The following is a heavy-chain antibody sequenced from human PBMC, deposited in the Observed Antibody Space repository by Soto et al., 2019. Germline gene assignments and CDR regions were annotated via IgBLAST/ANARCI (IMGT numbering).Heavy chain of an antibody. CDR2: IYYSGST. CDR3: ARMYYYGSGSYAYFDY. V-gene: IGHV4-59*01. J-gene: IGHJ4*02. Sequence: SETLSLTCTVSGGSISSYYWSWIRQPPGKGLEWIGYIYYSGSTNYNPSLKSRVTISVDTSKNQFSLKLSSVTAADTAVYYCARMYYYGSGSYAYFDYWGQGTLVTVSS. CDR1: GGSISSYY. D-gene: IGHD3-10*01.